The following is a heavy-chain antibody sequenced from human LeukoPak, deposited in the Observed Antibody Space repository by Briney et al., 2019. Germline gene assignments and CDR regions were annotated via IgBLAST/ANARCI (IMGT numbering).Heavy chain of an antibody. D-gene: IGHD3-10*01. J-gene: IGHJ3*02. Sequence: GGSLRLSCAASGFTFDDYAMHWVRQAPGKGLGWVSGISWNSGSIGYADSVKGRFTISRDNAKNTLYLQMNSLRAEDTAVYYCARGGSYSHNAFDIWGQGTMVTVSS. CDR2: ISWNSGSI. CDR3: ARGGSYSHNAFDI. V-gene: IGHV3-9*01. CDR1: GFTFDDYA.